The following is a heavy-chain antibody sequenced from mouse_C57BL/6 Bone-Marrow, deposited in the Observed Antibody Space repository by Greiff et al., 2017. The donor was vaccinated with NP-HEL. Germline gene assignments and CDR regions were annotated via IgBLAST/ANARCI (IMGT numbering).Heavy chain of an antibody. CDR3: VRQGYDGYYLDY. CDR2: IRSKSNNYAT. J-gene: IGHJ2*01. Sequence: EVQRVESGGGLVQPKGSLKLSCAASGFSFNTYAMNWVRQAPGKGLEWVARIRSKSNNYATYYADYLKDRFTISRDASESMLYLQMNNLKTEDTAMYYCVRQGYDGYYLDYWGQGTTLTVSS. V-gene: IGHV10-1*01. D-gene: IGHD2-3*01. CDR1: GFSFNTYA.